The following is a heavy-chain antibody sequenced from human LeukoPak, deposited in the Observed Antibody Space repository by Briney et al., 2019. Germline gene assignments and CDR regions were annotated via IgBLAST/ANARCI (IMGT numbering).Heavy chain of an antibody. CDR1: GGTFSNYA. V-gene: IGHV1-69*05. J-gene: IGHJ4*02. CDR2: IIPIFGTA. CDR3: ARQDYYGSEDY. D-gene: IGHD3-10*01. Sequence: SVKVSCKASGGTFSNYAISWVRQAPGQGLEWMGGIIPIFGTANYAQKFQGRVTMTRDTSTSTVYMELSSLRSEDTAVYYCARQDYYGSEDYWGQGTLVTVSS.